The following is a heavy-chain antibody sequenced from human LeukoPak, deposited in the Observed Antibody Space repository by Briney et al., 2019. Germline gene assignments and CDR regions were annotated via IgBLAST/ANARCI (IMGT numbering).Heavy chain of an antibody. CDR3: AKGVQRFSSSWYYFDS. J-gene: IGHJ4*02. CDR1: GFTFSSYA. V-gene: IGHV3-23*01. D-gene: IGHD6-13*01. CDR2: IGVSGATT. Sequence: GGSLRLSCAASGFTFSSYAMSWVRQAPAKGLEWLSGIGVSGATTYYADSVKGRFTISRDNSKNTLYLQMNSLRGEDTAVYYCAKGVQRFSSSWYYFDSWGQGTLVTVSS.